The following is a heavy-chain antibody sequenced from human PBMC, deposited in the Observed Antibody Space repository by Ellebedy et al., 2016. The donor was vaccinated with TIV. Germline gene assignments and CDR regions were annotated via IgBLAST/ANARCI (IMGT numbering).Heavy chain of an antibody. Sequence: GESLKISCATSGFTFSTYWMAWVRQAPGKGLEWVAKIKEDGSQTYDVGSVKGRLTISRDNSKNTLYLQMNSLRVEDTAIYYCARGKSGTYIHHAFDYWGQGTLVTVSS. CDR3: ARGKSGTYIHHAFDY. J-gene: IGHJ4*02. D-gene: IGHD1-14*01. V-gene: IGHV3-7*03. CDR2: IKEDGSQT. CDR1: GFTFSTYW.